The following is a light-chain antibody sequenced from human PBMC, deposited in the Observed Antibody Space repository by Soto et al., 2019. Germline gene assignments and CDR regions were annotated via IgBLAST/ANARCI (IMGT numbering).Light chain of an antibody. Sequence: QAVVTQSPSASASLGASVKLTCTLSSGHSSYAIAWHQKQPGKGPRYLMDLNNDGSHTKGDGIPDRFSGSSSGADRYLIISSLQSEDEADYYCCSYAGSYILGVFGGGTQLTVL. CDR3: CSYAGSYILGV. CDR2: LNNDGSH. CDR1: SGHSSYA. J-gene: IGLJ2*01. V-gene: IGLV4-69*01.